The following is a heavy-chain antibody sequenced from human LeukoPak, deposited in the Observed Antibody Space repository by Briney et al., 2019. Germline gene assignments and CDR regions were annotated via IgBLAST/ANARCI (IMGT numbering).Heavy chain of an antibody. V-gene: IGHV4-59*01. Sequence: SETLSLTCTVSGGSISSYYWSWIRQPPGKGLEWIGYIYYSGSTNYNPSLKSRVTISVDTSKNQFSLKLSSVTAADTAVYYCARVATTYYYYYMDVWGKGTTVTVSS. J-gene: IGHJ6*03. CDR2: IYYSGST. D-gene: IGHD1-26*01. CDR3: ARVATTYYYYYMDV. CDR1: GGSISSYY.